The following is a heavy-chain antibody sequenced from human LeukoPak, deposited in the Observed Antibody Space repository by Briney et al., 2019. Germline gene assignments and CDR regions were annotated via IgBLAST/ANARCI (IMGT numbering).Heavy chain of an antibody. V-gene: IGHV4-30-4*01. Sequence: SETLSLTCTVSGGSISSDDYYWSWIRQPPGKGLEWIGYMYHSGSTYYNPSLKSRASISVDTSKNQFSLKLTSVTAADTAMYYCARPYYYDSRIDPWGQGTPVTVSS. J-gene: IGHJ5*02. D-gene: IGHD3-22*01. CDR1: GGSISSDDYY. CDR3: ARPYYYDSRIDP. CDR2: MYHSGST.